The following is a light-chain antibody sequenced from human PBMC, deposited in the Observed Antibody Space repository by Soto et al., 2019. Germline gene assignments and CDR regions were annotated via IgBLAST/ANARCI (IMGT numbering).Light chain of an antibody. CDR1: QSISSY. V-gene: IGKV1-39*01. Sequence: DIQMTQSPSSLSASVGDRVTITCRASQSISSYLNWYQQKPGKAPKLLIYAASSLQSGVPSRFSGSGSGTAFTLTISSLQPEDFATYYCQQSYSTPHFGGGTKVEIK. J-gene: IGKJ4*01. CDR3: QQSYSTPH. CDR2: AAS.